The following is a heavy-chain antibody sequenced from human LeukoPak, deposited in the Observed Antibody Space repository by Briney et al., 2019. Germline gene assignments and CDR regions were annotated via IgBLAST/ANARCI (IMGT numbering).Heavy chain of an antibody. CDR1: GFTFSNAW. CDR2: IKSKTDGGTT. CDR3: TTELSVYDYVWGSYRFDY. Sequence: KTGGSLRLSCAASGFTFSNAWMSWVRQAPGKGLEWVGRIKSKTDGGTTDYDAPVKGRFTISRDDSKNTLYLQMNSLKTEDTAVYYCTTELSVYDYVWGSYRFDYWGQGTLVTVSS. J-gene: IGHJ4*02. D-gene: IGHD3-16*02. V-gene: IGHV3-15*01.